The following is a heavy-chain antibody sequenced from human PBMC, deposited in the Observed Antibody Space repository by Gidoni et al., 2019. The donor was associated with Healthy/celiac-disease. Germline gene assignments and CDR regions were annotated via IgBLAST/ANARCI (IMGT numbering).Heavy chain of an antibody. D-gene: IGHD2-15*01. CDR3: ARSIVVVVAVEDYFDY. CDR1: GGSFSGYY. V-gene: IGHV4-34*01. J-gene: IGHJ4*02. CDR2: INHSGST. Sequence: QVQLQQWGAGLLKPSETLSLTCAVYGGSFSGYYWSWIRQPPGKGLEWIGEINHSGSTNYNPSLKSRVTISVDTSKNQFSLKLSSVTAADTAVYYCARSIVVVVAVEDYFDYWVQGTLVTVSS.